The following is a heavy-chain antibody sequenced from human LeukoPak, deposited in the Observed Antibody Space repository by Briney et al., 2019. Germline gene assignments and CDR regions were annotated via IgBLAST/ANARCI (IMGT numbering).Heavy chain of an antibody. Sequence: GGSLRLSCAASGFTFSSYAMSWGRQAPGKGLEWVSTISDSGGRTYYADSVKGRFNISRDDSKNTLFLQINSLRADDTAIYYCANLKFRVRGPRGVAYWGQGTLVTVSS. CDR2: ISDSGGRT. CDR1: GFTFSSYA. D-gene: IGHD3-10*01. J-gene: IGHJ4*02. V-gene: IGHV3-23*01. CDR3: ANLKFRVRGPRGVAY.